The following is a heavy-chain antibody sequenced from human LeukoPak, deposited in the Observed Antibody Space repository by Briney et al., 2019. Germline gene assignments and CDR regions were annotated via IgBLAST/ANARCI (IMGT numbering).Heavy chain of an antibody. V-gene: IGHV4-31*03. CDR1: GGSISSGGYY. CDR3: ARTGSSGYDSFDY. D-gene: IGHD3-22*01. J-gene: IGHJ4*02. Sequence: SQTLSLTCTVSGGSISSGGYYWSWIRQHPGKGLEWIGYIYYSGSTYYNPSLKSRVIISVDTSKNQFSLKLSSVTAADTAVYYCARTGSSGYDSFDYWGQGTLVTVSS. CDR2: IYYSGST.